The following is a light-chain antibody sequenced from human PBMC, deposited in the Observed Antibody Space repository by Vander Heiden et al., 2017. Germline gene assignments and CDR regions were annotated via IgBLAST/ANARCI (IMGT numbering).Light chain of an antibody. CDR1: SSNIGRNT. CDR2: SNN. Sequence: PGQRVTISCSGISSNIGRNTVTWYQQLPGTAPNLLIYSNNQRPAGVPDRFSGSKSGTSASRAMSGLQSEDEADDYCAAWDDSLNGWVFGGGTKLTVL. V-gene: IGLV1-44*01. CDR3: AAWDDSLNGWV. J-gene: IGLJ3*02.